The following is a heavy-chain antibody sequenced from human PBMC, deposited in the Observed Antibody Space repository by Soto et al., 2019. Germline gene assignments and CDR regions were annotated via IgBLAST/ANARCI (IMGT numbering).Heavy chain of an antibody. CDR3: AREYSDGDLLGWFDP. V-gene: IGHV4-31*03. Sequence: QVQLQESGPGLVKPSQTLSLTCTVSGGSISSGGYYWSWIRQHPGKGLEWIGYIYYSGSTYYNPSIKSRVTISVDTSKNQYSLKLSSVTAADTAVYYCAREYSDGDLLGWFDPWGQGTLVTVSS. D-gene: IGHD4-17*01. CDR1: GGSISSGGYY. J-gene: IGHJ5*02. CDR2: IYYSGST.